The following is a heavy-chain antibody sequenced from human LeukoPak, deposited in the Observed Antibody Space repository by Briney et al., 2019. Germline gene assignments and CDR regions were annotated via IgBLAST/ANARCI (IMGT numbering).Heavy chain of an antibody. V-gene: IGHV4-34*01. D-gene: IGHD5-18*01. CDR3: ARTIQLWFGGYYYMDV. J-gene: IGHJ6*03. CDR2: INHSGST. Sequence: SETLSLTCAVYGGSFSGYYWSWIRQPPGKGLEWIGEINHSGSTNYNPSLKSRVTISVDTSKNQFSLKLSSVTAADTAVYYCARTIQLWFGGYYYMDVWGKGTTVTISS. CDR1: GGSFSGYY.